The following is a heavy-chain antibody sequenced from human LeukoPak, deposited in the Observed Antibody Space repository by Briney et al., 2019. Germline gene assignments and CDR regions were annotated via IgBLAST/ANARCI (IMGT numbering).Heavy chain of an antibody. CDR2: ISSSISTI. J-gene: IGHJ4*02. D-gene: IGHD4-17*01. CDR3: ARGGYGDYGRFDY. CDR1: GFTFSRYS. V-gene: IGHV3-48*01. Sequence: GGSLRLSRAASGFTFSRYSMNCVRQAPGKGLEWVSYISSSISTIYYAVSVKGRFTISRDNAKNSLYLQMNSLRAEDTAVYCCARGGYGDYGRFDYWGQGTLVTVSS.